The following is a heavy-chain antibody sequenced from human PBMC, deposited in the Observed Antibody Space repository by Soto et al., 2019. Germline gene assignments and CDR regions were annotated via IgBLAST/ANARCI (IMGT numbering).Heavy chain of an antibody. CDR3: XWQQDFYYGRAV. CDR1: GFPFSPAW. CDR2: IKSQGGGGTA. Sequence: EVQLVESGGGLITPGGSLRLSCEASGFPFSPAWMNXVRQGPGKGLEWFGLIKSQGGGGTAHYAAPVKGRFTISRXXXXXXXXXXXXXXXXEXXXXXXXXWQQDFYYGRAVWGQGTTVTVSS. V-gene: IGHV3-15*07. D-gene: IGHD6-13*01. J-gene: IGHJ6*02.